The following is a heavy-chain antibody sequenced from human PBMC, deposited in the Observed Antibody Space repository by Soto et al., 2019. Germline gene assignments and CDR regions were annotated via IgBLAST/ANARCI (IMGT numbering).Heavy chain of an antibody. Sequence: PGESLKISCKGSGYSFTSYWIGWVRQVPGKGLEWMGIIYPGDSDTRYSPSFQGQVTISADKSISTAYLQWSSLKASDTAMYYCARSLGYCSSTSCQYYYYYGMDVWGQGTTVTVSS. CDR1: GYSFTSYW. D-gene: IGHD2-2*01. V-gene: IGHV5-51*01. J-gene: IGHJ6*02. CDR3: ARSLGYCSSTSCQYYYYYGMDV. CDR2: IYPGDSDT.